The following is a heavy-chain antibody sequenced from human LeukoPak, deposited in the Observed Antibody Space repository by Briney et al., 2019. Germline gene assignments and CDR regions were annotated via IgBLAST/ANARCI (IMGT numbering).Heavy chain of an antibody. Sequence: PGGSLRLSCAASGFTFSIYAMTWVRQAPGKGLEWVSSLSGSGGSPNYANSVKGRFTISRDNSKNTLYLQMNSLRAEDTAVYYCANALGGGNTWYYFDCWGQGTLVTVSS. CDR3: ANALGGGNTWYYFDC. J-gene: IGHJ4*02. CDR1: GFTFSIYA. V-gene: IGHV3-23*01. D-gene: IGHD6-13*01. CDR2: LSGSGGSP.